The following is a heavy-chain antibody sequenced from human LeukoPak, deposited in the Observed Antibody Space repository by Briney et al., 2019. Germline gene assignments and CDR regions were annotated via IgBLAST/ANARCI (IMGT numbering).Heavy chain of an antibody. J-gene: IGHJ4*02. Sequence: GGSLRLSCAASGFTFSSYSMNWVRQAPGKGLEWVSSISSSSSYIYYADSVKGRFTIPRDNAKNSLYLQMNSLRAEDTAVYYCGGTPGYSSSWYYFDYWGQGTLVTVSS. V-gene: IGHV3-21*01. CDR3: GGTPGYSSSWYYFDY. D-gene: IGHD6-13*01. CDR2: ISSSSSYI. CDR1: GFTFSSYS.